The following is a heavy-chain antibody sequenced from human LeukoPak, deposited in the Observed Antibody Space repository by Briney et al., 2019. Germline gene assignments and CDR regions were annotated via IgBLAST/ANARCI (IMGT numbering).Heavy chain of an antibody. J-gene: IGHJ4*02. D-gene: IGHD6-6*01. Sequence: GESLKISCXGSGYSFTSYWIGWVRQMPGKGLEWMGIIYPGDSDTRYSPSFQGQVTISADKSISTAYLQWSSLKASDTAMYYCERHELREQLVPCDYWGQGTLVTVSS. CDR3: ERHELREQLVPCDY. CDR2: IYPGDSDT. CDR1: GYSFTSYW. V-gene: IGHV5-51*01.